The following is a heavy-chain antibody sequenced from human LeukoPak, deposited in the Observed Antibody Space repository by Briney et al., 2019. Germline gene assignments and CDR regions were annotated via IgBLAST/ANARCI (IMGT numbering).Heavy chain of an antibody. Sequence: PSETLSLTCAAYGGSFSGYYWSWIRQPPGKGLEWIGEINHSGSTNYNPSLKSRLSISIDTSKNQFALRLSSVTAADTAVYYCARGLPIISMLRGVKPSVMFDSWGQGTLVTVPS. CDR3: ARGLPIISMLRGVKPSVMFDS. J-gene: IGHJ5*01. CDR1: GGSFSGYY. D-gene: IGHD3-10*01. CDR2: INHSGST. V-gene: IGHV4-34*01.